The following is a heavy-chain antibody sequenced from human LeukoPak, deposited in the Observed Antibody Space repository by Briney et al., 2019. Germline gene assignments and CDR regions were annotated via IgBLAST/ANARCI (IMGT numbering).Heavy chain of an antibody. V-gene: IGHV4-59*01. CDR2: IYYSGRT. Sequence: SETLSLTCTVSGGSISSYYWSWIRQPPGKGLEWIGYIYYSGRTNYNPSLKSRVTIPVDTSKNQFSLKLSSVTAADTAVYYCARAVDTAMVSWFDPWGQGTLVTVSS. CDR3: ARAVDTAMVSWFDP. J-gene: IGHJ5*02. D-gene: IGHD5-18*01. CDR1: GGSISSYY.